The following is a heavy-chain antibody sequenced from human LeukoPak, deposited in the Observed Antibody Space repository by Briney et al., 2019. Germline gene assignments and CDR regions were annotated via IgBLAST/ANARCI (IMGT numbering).Heavy chain of an antibody. Sequence: PGGSLRLSCAASGFTFSSYGMHWVRQAPGKGLEWVAVISYDGSNKYYADSVKGRFTISRDNSKNTLYLQMNSLRAEDTAVYYCAKVNPYYDSSGPFDYWGQGTLVTVSS. V-gene: IGHV3-30*18. CDR2: ISYDGSNK. J-gene: IGHJ4*02. CDR3: AKVNPYYDSSGPFDY. D-gene: IGHD3-22*01. CDR1: GFTFSSYG.